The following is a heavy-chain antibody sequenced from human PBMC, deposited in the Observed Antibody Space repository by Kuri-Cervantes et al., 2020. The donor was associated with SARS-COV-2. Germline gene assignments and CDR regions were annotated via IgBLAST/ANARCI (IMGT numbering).Heavy chain of an antibody. D-gene: IGHD3-10*01. J-gene: IGHJ5*02. CDR2: IYTSGST. Sequence: SETLSLTCTVSGGSISSYYWSWIRQPARKGLEWIGRIYTSGSTNYNPSLKSRVTMSVGTSKNQFSLKLSSVTAADTAVYYCARLVTMVRGAYNWFDPWGQGTLVTVSS. CDR3: ARLVTMVRGAYNWFDP. V-gene: IGHV4-4*07. CDR1: GGSISSYY.